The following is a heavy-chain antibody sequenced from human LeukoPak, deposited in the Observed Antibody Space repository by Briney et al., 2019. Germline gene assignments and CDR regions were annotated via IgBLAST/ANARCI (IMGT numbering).Heavy chain of an antibody. Sequence: PGGSLRLSCAASGFTVSSNYMSWVRQAPGKGLEWVSVIYSGGSTYYADSVKGRFIISRDNSKNTLYLQMNSLRAEDTAVYYCAREYSSGWGSNWFDPWGQGTLVTVSS. CDR2: IYSGGST. D-gene: IGHD6-19*01. CDR1: GFTVSSNY. CDR3: AREYSSGWGSNWFDP. V-gene: IGHV3-53*01. J-gene: IGHJ5*02.